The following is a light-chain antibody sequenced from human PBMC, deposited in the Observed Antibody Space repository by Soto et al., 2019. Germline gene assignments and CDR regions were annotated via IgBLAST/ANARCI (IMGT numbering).Light chain of an antibody. CDR1: SSNIVSNY. Sequence: QSVLTQPPSASGTPGQRVTISCSGSSSNIVSNYVYWYQQLPGTAPKLLIYRNNQRPSGVPDRFSGSKSGTSASLSISGLRSEDEDDYYCAAWDDSLSGPVFGTGTKLTVL. J-gene: IGLJ1*01. CDR2: RNN. CDR3: AAWDDSLSGPV. V-gene: IGLV1-47*01.